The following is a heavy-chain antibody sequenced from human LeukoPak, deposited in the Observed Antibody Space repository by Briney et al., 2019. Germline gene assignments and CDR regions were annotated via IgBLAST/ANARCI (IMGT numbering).Heavy chain of an antibody. V-gene: IGHV1-3*01. CDR3: ARVGLRYYYYGMDV. D-gene: IGHD3-16*01. CDR1: GYTFTSYA. Sequence: ASVKVSCKAPGYTFTSYAMHWVRQAPGQRLEWMGWINAGNGNTKYSQKFQGRVTITRDTSASTAYMELSSLRSEDTAVYYCARVGLRYYYYGMDVWGKGTTVTVSS. CDR2: INAGNGNT. J-gene: IGHJ6*04.